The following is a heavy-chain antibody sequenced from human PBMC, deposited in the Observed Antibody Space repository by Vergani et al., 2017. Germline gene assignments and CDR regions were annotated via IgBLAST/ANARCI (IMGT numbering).Heavy chain of an antibody. J-gene: IGHJ5*02. CDR1: GGSISSYY. Sequence: QVQLQESGPGLVKPSETLSLTCTVSGGSISSYYWSWIRQPPGKGLEWIGYIYYSGSTNYNPSLKSRVTISVDTSKNQFSLKLSSVTAADTAVYYCARGPVVVVPAAINGRTWFDPWGQGTLVTVSS. D-gene: IGHD2-2*01. V-gene: IGHV4-59*12. CDR3: ARGPVVVVPAAINGRTWFDP. CDR2: IYYSGST.